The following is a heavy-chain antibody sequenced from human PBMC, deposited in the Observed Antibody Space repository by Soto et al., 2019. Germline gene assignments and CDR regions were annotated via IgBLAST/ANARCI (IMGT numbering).Heavy chain of an antibody. CDR2: IYHSGST. CDR3: ARGTSSTLFDY. J-gene: IGHJ4*02. CDR1: GGSISSGGYS. V-gene: IGHV4-30-2*01. D-gene: IGHD2-2*01. Sequence: PSETLSLTCAVSGGSISSGGYSWGWIRQPPGKGLEWHGYIYHSGSTYYNPSLKSRVTISVDRSKNQFSLKLSSVTAADTAVYYCARGTSSTLFDYWGQGTLVTVS.